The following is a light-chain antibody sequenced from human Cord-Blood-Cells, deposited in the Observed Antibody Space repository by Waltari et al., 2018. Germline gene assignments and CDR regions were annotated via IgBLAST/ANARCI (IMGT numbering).Light chain of an antibody. V-gene: IGKV6-21*02. CDR3: HQSSSLPFT. Sequence: EIVLTQSPDFQSVPPKEKATITCRASQSIGSSLHWYQQKPDQSPQLPIRHTPQSISGVPSGFSGRGSGPDSTLTINSLEAEDAATYYCHQSSSLPFTFGPGTKVDIK. CDR1: QSIGSS. CDR2: HTP. J-gene: IGKJ3*01.